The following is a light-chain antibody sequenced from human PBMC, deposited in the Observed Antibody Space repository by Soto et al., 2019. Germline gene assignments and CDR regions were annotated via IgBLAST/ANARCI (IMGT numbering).Light chain of an antibody. J-gene: IGKJ1*01. CDR1: QGIGKS. V-gene: IGKV1-27*01. CDR3: QRYDIAPWT. Sequence: DIQMTQSPSSLSASVGDRVTITCRASQGIGKSLAWYQHKPGKVPKLLIYAASTLQSGVPSRFSVSGSGTDFTLTISSLQPEDVATYYCQRYDIAPWTFGQGTKVEIK. CDR2: AAS.